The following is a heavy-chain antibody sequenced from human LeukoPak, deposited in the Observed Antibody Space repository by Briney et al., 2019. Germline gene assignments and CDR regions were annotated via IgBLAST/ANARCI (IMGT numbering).Heavy chain of an antibody. CDR3: TTSGTPFEY. CDR1: GFTFNKAW. CDR2: IKNKGDGGTT. Sequence: PGGSLRLSCAASGFTFNKAWMSWVRLAPGKGLEWVGRIKNKGDGGTTDYAAPVKGRFTVSRDDSKSSLYLQMNSLKTEDTAVYYCTTSGTPFEYWGQGTLVTVSS. D-gene: IGHD3-10*01. J-gene: IGHJ4*02. V-gene: IGHV3-15*01.